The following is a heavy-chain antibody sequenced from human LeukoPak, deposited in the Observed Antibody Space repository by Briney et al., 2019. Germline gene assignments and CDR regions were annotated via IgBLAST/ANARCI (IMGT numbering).Heavy chain of an antibody. V-gene: IGHV4-34*01. D-gene: IGHD6-13*01. CDR3: ARGRLSPSSSWYWFDP. CDR2: INHSGST. Sequence: SETLSLTCAVYGGSFSGYYWSWIRQPPGKGLEWIGEINHSGSTNYNPSLKSRVTISVDTSKNQFSLKLSTVTAADTAVYYCARGRLSPSSSWYWFDPWGQGTLVTVSS. J-gene: IGHJ5*02. CDR1: GGSFSGYY.